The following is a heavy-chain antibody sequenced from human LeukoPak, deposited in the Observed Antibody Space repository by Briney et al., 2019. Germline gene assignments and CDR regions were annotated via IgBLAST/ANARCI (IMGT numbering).Heavy chain of an antibody. D-gene: IGHD5-18*01. CDR2: ISAYNGNT. CDR1: GYTFTSYG. V-gene: IGHV1-18*01. J-gene: IGHJ4*02. Sequence: ASVKVSCKASGYTFTSYGISWVRQAPGQGLEWMGWISAYNGNTNYTQKLQGRVTMTTDTSTSTAYMELRSLRSDDTAVYYCARESGYSYGHPRFDYWGQGTLVTVSS. CDR3: ARESGYSYGHPRFDY.